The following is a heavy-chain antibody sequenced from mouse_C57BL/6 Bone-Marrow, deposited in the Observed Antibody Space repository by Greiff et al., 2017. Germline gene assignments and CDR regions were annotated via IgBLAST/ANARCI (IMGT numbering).Heavy chain of an antibody. D-gene: IGHD2-3*01. Sequence: EVQLQQSGPVLVKPGASVKMSCKASGYTFTDYYMNWVKQSHGKSLEWIGVINPYNGGTSYNPKFKGKATLTVDKSSSTAYMELNSLTSEDSAVYYCARAGYYYFDYWGQGTTLTVSS. CDR1: GYTFTDYY. V-gene: IGHV1-19*01. CDR2: INPYNGGT. CDR3: ARAGYYYFDY. J-gene: IGHJ2*01.